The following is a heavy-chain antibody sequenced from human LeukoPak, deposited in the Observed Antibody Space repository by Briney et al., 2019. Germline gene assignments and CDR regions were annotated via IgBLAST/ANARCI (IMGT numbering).Heavy chain of an antibody. Sequence: ASVKVSCKVSGGPFSGHGISWVRQAHGEGLEWMGGITAIYETTNYAERFQGRVTMTADESTSTFYMELSSLRSEDTAVYYCARGLHSSYYGYGMDFWGQGTTVTVSS. J-gene: IGHJ6*02. CDR3: ARGLHSSYYGYGMDF. CDR2: ITAIYETT. D-gene: IGHD4-11*01. V-gene: IGHV1-69*13. CDR1: GGPFSGHG.